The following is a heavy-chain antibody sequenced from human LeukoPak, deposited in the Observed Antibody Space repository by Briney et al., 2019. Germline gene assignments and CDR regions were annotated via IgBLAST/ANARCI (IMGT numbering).Heavy chain of an antibody. CDR3: ARVHYGDYVDY. CDR2: ISSDGTST. D-gene: IGHD4-17*01. Sequence: GGSLRLSCAPSGFTFSSYWMHWVRQAPGKGLVWVSRISSDGTSTSYADSVKGRFTISRDNAKNTLYLQVNSLRAEDTAVYYCARVHYGDYVDYWGQGTLVTVSS. J-gene: IGHJ4*02. CDR1: GFTFSSYW. V-gene: IGHV3-74*01.